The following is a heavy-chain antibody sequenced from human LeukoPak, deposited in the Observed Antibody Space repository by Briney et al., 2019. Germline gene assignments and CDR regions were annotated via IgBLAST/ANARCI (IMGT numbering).Heavy chain of an antibody. D-gene: IGHD6-19*01. V-gene: IGHV3-23*01. CDR3: SNPSSRQWLVRVLFDY. CDR2: MSGSGGST. Sequence: GPSLRLSCAASGFTFSSYATSWVRQAPGKGLEWVSAMSGSGGSTSYANSVKGRFTISRENSKNTLYLQMNRLRAEDTAVYDCSNPSSRQWLVRVLFDYWGQGTLVTVSS. J-gene: IGHJ4*02. CDR1: GFTFSSYA.